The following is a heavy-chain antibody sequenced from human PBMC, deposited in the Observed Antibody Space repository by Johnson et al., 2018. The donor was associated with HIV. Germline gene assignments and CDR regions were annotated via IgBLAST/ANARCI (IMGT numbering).Heavy chain of an antibody. CDR3: AKDRLAMGMLDI. V-gene: IGHV3-23*04. Sequence: EVQLVESGGGLVKPGGSLRLSCAASGFTFSDYYMSWIRQAPGKGLEWVSAISGSGGSTYYADSVKGRFTISRDNSKNTLYLQMNSLRAEDTAVYYCAKDRLAMGMLDIWGQGTVVIVSS. J-gene: IGHJ3*02. D-gene: IGHD5-18*01. CDR2: ISGSGGST. CDR1: GFTFSDYY.